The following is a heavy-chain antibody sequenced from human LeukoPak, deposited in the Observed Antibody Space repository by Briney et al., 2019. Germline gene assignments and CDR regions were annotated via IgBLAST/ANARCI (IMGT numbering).Heavy chain of an antibody. CDR1: GFTFSSYA. J-gene: IGHJ4*02. D-gene: IGHD6-19*01. CDR2: ISYDGSNK. V-gene: IGHV3-30-3*01. Sequence: GGSLRLSCAASGFTFSSYAMHWVRQAPGKGLEWVAVISYDGSNKYYADSVKGRFTISRGNSKNTLYLQMNSLRAEDTAVYYCARGGALIAVADTTYYFDYWGQGTLVTVSS. CDR3: ARGGALIAVADTTYYFDY.